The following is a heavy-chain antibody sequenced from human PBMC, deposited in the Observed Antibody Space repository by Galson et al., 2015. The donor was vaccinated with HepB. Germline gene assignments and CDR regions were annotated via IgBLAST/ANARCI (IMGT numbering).Heavy chain of an antibody. V-gene: IGHV1-24*01. J-gene: IGHJ4*02. CDR3: ATAITEYYYGSGSYRDY. Sequence: SVKVSCKVSGYTLTELSMHWVRQAPGKGLEWMGGFDPEDGETIYAQKFQGRVTMTEDTSTDTAYMELSSLRSEDTAVYYCATAITEYYYGSGSYRDYWGQGTLVTVSS. CDR1: GYTLTELS. D-gene: IGHD3-10*01. CDR2: FDPEDGET.